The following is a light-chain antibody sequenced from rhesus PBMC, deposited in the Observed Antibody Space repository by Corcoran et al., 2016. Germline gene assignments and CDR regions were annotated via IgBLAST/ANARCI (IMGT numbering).Light chain of an antibody. J-gene: IGKJ2*01. CDR2: NAS. CDR1: QSISSW. Sequence: DIQMTQSPSSLSASVGDTVTITCRASQSISSWLDWSQQKPGKAPKLLIFNASSLQSGVPTRFSGRGSRTDFTLTISSLQPEDFATYYWLHYSSSPYSFGQGTQVEIK. V-gene: IGKV1-22*01. CDR3: LHYSSSPYS.